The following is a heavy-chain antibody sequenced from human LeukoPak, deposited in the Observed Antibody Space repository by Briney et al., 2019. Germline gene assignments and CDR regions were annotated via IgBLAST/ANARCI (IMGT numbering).Heavy chain of an antibody. CDR2: MNPNSGNT. CDR3: ARSLSNYYDSSGYEFFGY. D-gene: IGHD3-22*01. CDR1: GYTFTSYD. J-gene: IGHJ4*02. V-gene: IGHV1-8*01. Sequence: GASVKVSCKASGYTFTSYDINWVRQATGQGLEWMGWMNPNSGNTGYAQKFQGRVTMTRNTSISTAYMELSSLRSEDTAVYYCARSLSNYYDSSGYEFFGYWGQGTLVTVSS.